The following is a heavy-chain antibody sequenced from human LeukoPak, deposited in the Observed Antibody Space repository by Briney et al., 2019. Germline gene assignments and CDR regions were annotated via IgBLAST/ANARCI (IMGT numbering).Heavy chain of an antibody. D-gene: IGHD2/OR15-2a*01. J-gene: IGHJ6*02. CDR2: IKADGSGT. CDR3: ATWAFYHNLDV. Sequence: QSGGSLRLSCAASGFNIGPYAMYWVRQGPGRGLEWVSVIKADGSGTFYSDSVRGRFTTSRDNSINSLYLQMSSLTSDDTALYYCATWAFYHNLDVWGQGTTVAVSS. V-gene: IGHV3-43*02. CDR1: GFNIGPYA.